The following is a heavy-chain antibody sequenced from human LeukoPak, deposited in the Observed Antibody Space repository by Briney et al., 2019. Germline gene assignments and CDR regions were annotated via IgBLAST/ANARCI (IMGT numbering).Heavy chain of an antibody. CDR3: ARARAVDTAMVTSYYFDY. Sequence: SETLSLTCTVSGGSISTYYWSWIRQPPGKGLEWIGYVYYSGSTNYNPSLKSRVTISVDTSKSQFSLKLNSVTAADTAVYYCARARAVDTAMVTSYYFDYWGQGTLVTVSS. CDR2: VYYSGST. V-gene: IGHV4-59*01. D-gene: IGHD5-18*01. J-gene: IGHJ4*02. CDR1: GGSISTYY.